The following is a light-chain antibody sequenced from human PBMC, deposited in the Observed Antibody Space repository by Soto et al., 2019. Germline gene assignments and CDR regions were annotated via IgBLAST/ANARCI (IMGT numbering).Light chain of an antibody. CDR1: QSVLYSSNNKNY. J-gene: IGKJ1*01. CDR2: WAS. Sequence: DIVMTQSPDSLAVSLGERATINCKSSQSVLYSSNNKNYLAWYQQKPGQPPKLLIHWASTRESGVPDRFSGSGSGTDFTLTISSLQAEDVAVYYCQQYYGTPPWTFGQGTKVEIK. CDR3: QQYYGTPPWT. V-gene: IGKV4-1*01.